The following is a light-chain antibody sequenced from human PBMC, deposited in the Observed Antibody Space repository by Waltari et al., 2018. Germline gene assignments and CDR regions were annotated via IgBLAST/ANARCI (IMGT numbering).Light chain of an antibody. CDR2: ENS. CDR3: GTWDSSLSGAV. Sequence: QSVLTQPPSVSAAPGQRVTISCSGGSSNIGNNYLSWYRQFPGTAPKLLIYENSEHPSGIPGRLPGSKSGTSATLDITGLQAGDEADYYCGTWDSSLSGAVFGGGTHLTVL. V-gene: IGLV1-51*02. CDR1: SSNIGNNY. J-gene: IGLJ7*01.